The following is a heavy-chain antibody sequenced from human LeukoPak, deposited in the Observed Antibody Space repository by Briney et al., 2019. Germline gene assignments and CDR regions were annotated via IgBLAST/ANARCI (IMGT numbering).Heavy chain of an antibody. CDR1: GGSIKSYH. CDR3: ARVLCGDYGDAFDI. J-gene: IGHJ3*02. CDR2: LYYSGST. V-gene: IGHV4-59*01. D-gene: IGHD4-17*01. Sequence: SETLSLTCTVSGGSIKSYHWGWIRQTPGKGLEWIGYLYYSGSTNYNPSLKSRVTMSVDTSKNQFSLKLRSVTAADTAVYYCARVLCGDYGDAFDIWGQGTMVTVSS.